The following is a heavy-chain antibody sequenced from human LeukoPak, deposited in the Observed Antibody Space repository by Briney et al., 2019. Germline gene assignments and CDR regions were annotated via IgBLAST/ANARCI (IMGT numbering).Heavy chain of an antibody. CDR1: GFTLNNAW. CDR2: ITTGGPNT. V-gene: IGHV3-23*01. J-gene: IGHJ4*02. Sequence: PGGSLRLSCAASGFTLNNAWMSWVRQAPGKGLKWVSTITTGGPNTYYADSVKGRFTVSRDDSKNTLYLQMNSLRAEDTAVYYCAKDGGLWVSAHWGDSWGRGTLVTVSS. CDR3: AKDGGLWVSAHWGDS. D-gene: IGHD7-27*01.